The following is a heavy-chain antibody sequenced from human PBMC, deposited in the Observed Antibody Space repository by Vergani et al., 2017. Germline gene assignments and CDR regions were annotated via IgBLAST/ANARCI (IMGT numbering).Heavy chain of an antibody. J-gene: IGHJ4*02. Sequence: QVQLVETGGCVVQPGGSLRLYCATSGFSFNTYGAHRVRQAPGKGLGWVAFIGYDGRIKYNVDSVKGRFTISRDTSKKTLSLQMRSLRSDDTAVYYCAKDERENSDYGYFDYWGQGTLVTVSS. D-gene: IGHD4-17*01. CDR3: AKDERENSDYGYFDY. CDR1: GFSFNTYG. V-gene: IGHV3-30*02. CDR2: IGYDGRIK.